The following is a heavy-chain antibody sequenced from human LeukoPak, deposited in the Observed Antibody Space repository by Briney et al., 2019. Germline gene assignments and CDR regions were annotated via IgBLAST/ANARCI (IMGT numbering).Heavy chain of an antibody. J-gene: IGHJ4*02. V-gene: IGHV4-38-2*02. CDR3: ARDLVAVAGGDY. D-gene: IGHD6-19*01. Sequence: SETLSLTCTVSGYSISSGYYWGWIRQPPGKGPEWIGSIYHSGSTYYNPSLKSRVTISVDTSKNQFSLKLSSVTAADTAVYYCARDLVAVAGGDYWGQGTLVTVSS. CDR1: GYSISSGYY. CDR2: IYHSGST.